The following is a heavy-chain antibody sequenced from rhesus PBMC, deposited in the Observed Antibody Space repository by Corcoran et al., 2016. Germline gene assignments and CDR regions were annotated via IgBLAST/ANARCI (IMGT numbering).Heavy chain of an antibody. J-gene: IGHJ4*01. D-gene: IGHD6-25*01. V-gene: IGHV3S5*01. CDR3: ANLAAAGLDD. CDR1: GFTFSSYG. Sequence: EVQLVESGGGLVQPGGSLRLSCAASGFTFSSYGMSWVRQAPGKGLEWVSYISKGGGSTYYADSVKGRFTISRDNAKNTLSLQMNSLRAEDTAVYYCANLAAAGLDDWGQGVLVTVSS. CDR2: ISKGGGST.